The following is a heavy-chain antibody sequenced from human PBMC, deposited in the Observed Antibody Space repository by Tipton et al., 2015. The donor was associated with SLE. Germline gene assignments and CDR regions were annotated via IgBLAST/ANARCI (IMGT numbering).Heavy chain of an antibody. V-gene: IGHV4-34*01. CDR2: INHSGSS. Sequence: TLSLTCIVSGGSIKNHYWSWIRQPPGKGLEWIGEINHSGSSNSNPPLKSRVTMSVDTSKNQFSLNLTSVTAADTAVYYCARLRISGVLTGSYEYGMDVWGQGTAVTVSS. CDR1: GGSIKNHY. D-gene: IGHD3-3*01. J-gene: IGHJ6*02. CDR3: ARLRISGVLTGSYEYGMDV.